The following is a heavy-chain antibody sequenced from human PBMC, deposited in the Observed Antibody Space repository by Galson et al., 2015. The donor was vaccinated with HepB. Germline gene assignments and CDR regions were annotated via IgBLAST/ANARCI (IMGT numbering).Heavy chain of an antibody. Sequence: SLRLSCAASGFSFSMYAMRWVRQAPGKGLEWVSGISASAGSTYYADSVKGRFTISRDNAKNSLYLQMNNLRAEDTAVYYCARVADADYGDHSHFDYWGQGTLVTVSS. D-gene: IGHD4-17*01. V-gene: IGHV3-23*01. CDR3: ARVADADYGDHSHFDY. J-gene: IGHJ4*02. CDR2: ISASAGST. CDR1: GFSFSMYA.